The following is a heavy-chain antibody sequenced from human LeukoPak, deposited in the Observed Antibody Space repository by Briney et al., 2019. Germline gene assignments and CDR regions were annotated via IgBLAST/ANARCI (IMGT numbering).Heavy chain of an antibody. D-gene: IGHD6-19*01. CDR1: GGTFSSYA. CDR2: IIPIFGTA. CDR3: ARDIRLIAGNKWLGYFDY. J-gene: IGHJ4*02. Sequence: ASVKVSCKASGGTFSSYAISWVRQAPGQGLEWMGGIIPIFGTANYAQKFQGRVTITADESTSTAYMELSSLRSEDTAVYYRARDIRLIAGNKWLGYFDYWGEGTLVTVSS. V-gene: IGHV1-69*13.